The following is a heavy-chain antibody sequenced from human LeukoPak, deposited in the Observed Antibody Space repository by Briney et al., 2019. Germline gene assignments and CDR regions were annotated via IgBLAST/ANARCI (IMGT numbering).Heavy chain of an antibody. Sequence: PGGSLRLPCAASGFTFSSYSKNWVRQAPGKGLEWVSSISSSSSYIYYADSVKGRFTISRDNAKNSLYLQMNSLRAEDTAVYYCARKVGGMGEDYWGQGTLVTVSS. J-gene: IGHJ4*02. D-gene: IGHD3-16*01. CDR3: ARKVGGMGEDY. V-gene: IGHV3-21*01. CDR2: ISSSSSYI. CDR1: GFTFSSYS.